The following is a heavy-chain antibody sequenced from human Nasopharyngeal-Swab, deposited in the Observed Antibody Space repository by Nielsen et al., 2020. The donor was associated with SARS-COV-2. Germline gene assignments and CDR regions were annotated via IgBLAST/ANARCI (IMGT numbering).Heavy chain of an antibody. V-gene: IGHV3-48*03. Sequence: GGSLRLSCVASGFTFNNYEMTWVRQAPGKGLEWVSFISSSGTTIQYADSVKDRFTISRDDAKTSLFLQMNSLRVEDAAVYYCARASRGWSWGQGTLVTVSS. CDR2: ISSSGTTI. J-gene: IGHJ5*02. CDR3: ARASRGWS. CDR1: GFTFNNYE. D-gene: IGHD6-19*01.